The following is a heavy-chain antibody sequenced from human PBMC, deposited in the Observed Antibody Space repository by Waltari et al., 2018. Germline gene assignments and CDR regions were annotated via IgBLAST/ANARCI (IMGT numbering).Heavy chain of an antibody. D-gene: IGHD3-3*01. CDR3: ARRGYYDFWSGYYPHWFDP. CDR1: GGSISSSSYY. CDR2: IYYSGST. J-gene: IGHJ5*02. Sequence: QLQLQESGPGLVKPSETLSLTCTVPGGSISSSSYYWGWIRQPPGKGLEWIGSIYYSGSTYYNPSLKSRVTISVDTSKNQFSLKLSSVTAADTAVYYCARRGYYDFWSGYYPHWFDPWGQGTLVTVSS. V-gene: IGHV4-39*01.